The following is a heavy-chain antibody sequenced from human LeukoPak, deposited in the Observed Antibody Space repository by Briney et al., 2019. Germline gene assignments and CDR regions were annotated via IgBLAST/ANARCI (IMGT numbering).Heavy chain of an antibody. V-gene: IGHV3-23*01. Sequence: PGRSLRLSCAASGFTFSSYAMSWVRQAPGKGLEWVSAISGSGGSTYYADSVKGRFTISRDNSKNTLYLQMNSLRAEDTAVYYCAKADYYDSSGQSYWGQGTLVTVSS. CDR1: GFTFSSYA. D-gene: IGHD3-22*01. J-gene: IGHJ4*02. CDR2: ISGSGGST. CDR3: AKADYYDSSGQSY.